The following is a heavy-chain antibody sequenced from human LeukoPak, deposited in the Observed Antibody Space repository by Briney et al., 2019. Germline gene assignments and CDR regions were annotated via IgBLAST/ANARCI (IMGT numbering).Heavy chain of an antibody. CDR2: ISGTGDSP. Sequence: GGSLRLSCAASGFTFRSYAMNWVRQAPGKGLEWVSAISGTGDSPHYADSVKGRFTISRDNSKNTLYLQMNSLRAEDTAVYYCARQAARSYFDYWGQGTLVTVSS. CDR3: ARQAARSYFDY. D-gene: IGHD6-6*01. CDR1: GFTFRSYA. J-gene: IGHJ4*02. V-gene: IGHV3-23*01.